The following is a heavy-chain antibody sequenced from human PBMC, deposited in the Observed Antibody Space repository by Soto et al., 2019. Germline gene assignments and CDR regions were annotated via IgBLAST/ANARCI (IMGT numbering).Heavy chain of an antibody. D-gene: IGHD2-15*01. V-gene: IGHV4-34*01. CDR2: INHSGST. CDR3: ARVPSSSGRAHFDY. Sequence: SETLSLTCAVYGGSFSGYYWSWIRQPPGKGLEWIGEINHSGSTNYNPSLKSRVTISVDTSKNQFSLKLSSVTAADTAVYYCARVPSSSGRAHFDYWGQGTLVTVSS. CDR1: GGSFSGYY. J-gene: IGHJ4*02.